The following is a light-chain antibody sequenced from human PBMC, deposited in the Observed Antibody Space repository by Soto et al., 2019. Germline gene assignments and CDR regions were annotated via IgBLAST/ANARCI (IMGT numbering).Light chain of an antibody. CDR3: QQYGSSPHT. Sequence: EIVLTQSPGTLSLSPGERATLSCRASQSVSSSYLAWYQHKPGQAPRLLIYGASSRATGIPDRFSVSGFGTDFTLTISRLEPEDFAVYYCQQYGSSPHTFGQGTKLEIK. J-gene: IGKJ2*01. CDR1: QSVSSSY. V-gene: IGKV3-20*01. CDR2: GAS.